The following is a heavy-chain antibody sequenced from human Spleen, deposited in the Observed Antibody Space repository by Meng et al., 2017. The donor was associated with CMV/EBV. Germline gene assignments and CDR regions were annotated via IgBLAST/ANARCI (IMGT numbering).Heavy chain of an antibody. D-gene: IGHD2-2*02. CDR2: FDLEDGET. J-gene: IGHJ6*02. Sequence: ASVKVSCKVFGDTLSELSIHWVRQTPGQGLEWMGGFDLEDGETIYALKFQGRVTMTKDTSTDTAYMEMNSLRSEDTAVYYCARYRDYFHGMDVWGQGTTVTVSS. CDR1: GDTLSELS. CDR3: ARYRDYFHGMDV. V-gene: IGHV1-24*01.